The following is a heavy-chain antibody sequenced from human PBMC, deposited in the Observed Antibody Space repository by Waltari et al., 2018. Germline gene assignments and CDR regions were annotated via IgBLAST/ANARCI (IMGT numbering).Heavy chain of an antibody. D-gene: IGHD6-6*01. CDR1: GGTFSSYA. CDR3: ARGGIAARQEYFQH. V-gene: IGHV1-2*02. J-gene: IGHJ1*01. CDR2: IIPNSGGT. Sequence: QVQLVQSGAEVKKPGSSVKVSCKASGGTFSSYAISWVRQAPGQGLEWMGGIIPNSGGTNYAQKFQGRVTMTRDTSISTAYMELSRLRSDDTAVYYCARGGIAARQEYFQHWGQGTLVTVSS.